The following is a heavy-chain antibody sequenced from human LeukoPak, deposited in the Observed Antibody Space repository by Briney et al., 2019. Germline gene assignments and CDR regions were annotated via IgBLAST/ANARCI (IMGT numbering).Heavy chain of an antibody. J-gene: IGHJ6*02. CDR3: ARKNDYGDPNYYYYYGMDV. CDR1: GFTFSSYG. D-gene: IGHD4-17*01. CDR2: IWYDGSNK. Sequence: GGSLRLSCAASGFTFSSYGMHWVRQAPGKGLEWVAVIWYDGSNKYYADSVQGRFTISRDNSKNTLYLQMNSLRAEDTAVYYCARKNDYGDPNYYYYYGMDVWGQGTTVTVSS. V-gene: IGHV3-33*01.